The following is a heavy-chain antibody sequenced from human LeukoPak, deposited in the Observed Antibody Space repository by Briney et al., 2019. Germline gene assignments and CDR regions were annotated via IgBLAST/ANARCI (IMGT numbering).Heavy chain of an antibody. CDR2: ISYDGSDK. CDR3: ARGLGTPGPGIVHYYYMDV. V-gene: IGHV3-30*04. Sequence: PGGSLRLSCAASGFTFSTYRIHWVRQVPGKGLEWVAVISYDGSDKYYADSVKGRFTISRDNSKNTLYLQMNSLRPEDTAEYYCARGLGTPGPGIVHYYYMDVWGKGTTVTVSS. J-gene: IGHJ6*03. CDR1: GFTFSTYR. D-gene: IGHD1-14*01.